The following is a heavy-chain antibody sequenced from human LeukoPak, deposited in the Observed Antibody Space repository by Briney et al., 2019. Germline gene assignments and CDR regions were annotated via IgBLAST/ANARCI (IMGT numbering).Heavy chain of an antibody. V-gene: IGHV3-33*08. CDR2: IRYDESKK. CDR3: ARDAPGNTALDY. Sequence: LSLTCAVYGGSFSGYYWSWIRQPPGKGLGWVAFIRYDESKKFYGDSVKGRSTISRDNAKNTLYLQMNSLRAEDTAVYYCARDAPGNTALDYWGQGTLVTVSS. J-gene: IGHJ4*02. CDR1: GGSFSGYY. D-gene: IGHD5-18*01.